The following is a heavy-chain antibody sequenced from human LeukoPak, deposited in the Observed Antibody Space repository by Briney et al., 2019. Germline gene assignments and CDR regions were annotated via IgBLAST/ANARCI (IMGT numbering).Heavy chain of an antibody. J-gene: IGHJ4*02. CDR2: ISYDGSNK. D-gene: IGHD4-17*01. V-gene: IGHV3-30*04. Sequence: GGSLRLSCAASGFTFSSYAMHWVRQAPGKGLEWVAVISYDGSNKYYADSVKGRFTISRDNSKNTLYLQMNSLRAEDTAVYYCARVHDYGNDYWGQGTLVTVSS. CDR1: GFTFSSYA. CDR3: ARVHDYGNDY.